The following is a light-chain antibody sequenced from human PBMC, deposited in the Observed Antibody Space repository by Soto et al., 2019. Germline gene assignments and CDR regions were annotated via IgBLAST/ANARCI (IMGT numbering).Light chain of an antibody. Sequence: EIVLTQSPGTLSLSPGERATLSCRASQSIISDYLGWYQQKPGQAPRLLIYDSSTRATVIPARFSGSGSGTEFTLTISSLQSEEFAVYYCNQYNNGTPWTVGQGTKVDSK. CDR3: NQYNNGTPWT. V-gene: IGKV3-15*01. CDR1: QSIISD. CDR2: DSS. J-gene: IGKJ1*01.